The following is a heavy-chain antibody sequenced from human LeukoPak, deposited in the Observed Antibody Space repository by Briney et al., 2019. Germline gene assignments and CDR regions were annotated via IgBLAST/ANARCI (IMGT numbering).Heavy chain of an antibody. CDR1: GGSISSGGYY. J-gene: IGHJ4*02. CDR2: IYYSGST. CDR3: ARARITMIGSLFDY. Sequence: SETLSLTCTVSGGSISSGGYYWSWIRQHPGKGLEWIGYIYYSGSTYYNPSLKSRVTISVDTSKNQFSLKLSSVTAADTAVYYCARARITMIGSLFDYWGQGTLVTVSS. D-gene: IGHD3-22*01. V-gene: IGHV4-31*03.